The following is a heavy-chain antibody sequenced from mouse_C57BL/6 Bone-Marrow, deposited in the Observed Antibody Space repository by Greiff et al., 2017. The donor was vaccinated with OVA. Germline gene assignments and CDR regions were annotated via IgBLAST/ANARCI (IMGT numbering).Heavy chain of an antibody. J-gene: IGHJ4*01. CDR2: IYPSDSET. CDR1: GYTFTSYW. CDR3: ARSITSVMGY. Sequence: QVQLQQPGAELVRPGSSVKLSCKASGYTFTSYWMDWVKQRPGQGLEWIGNIYPSDSETHYNQKFKDKATLTVDKSSSTAYMQLRSLTSEDSAVYYCARSITSVMGYWGQGTSVTVSS. V-gene: IGHV1-61*01. D-gene: IGHD1-1*01.